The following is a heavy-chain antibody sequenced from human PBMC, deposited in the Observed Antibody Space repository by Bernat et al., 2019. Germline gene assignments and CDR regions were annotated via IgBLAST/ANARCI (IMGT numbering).Heavy chain of an antibody. CDR1: GDSVSSNSAA. V-gene: IGHV6-1*01. Sequence: QVQLQQSGPGLVKPSQTLSLTCAISGDSVSSNSAAWNWIRQSPSRGLEWLGRTYYRSKWYNDYAVSVKSRITINPDTSKNQFSLQLNSVTPEDTAVYYCAREVHKATAMADYYYYYGMDVWGQGTTVTVSS. D-gene: IGHD5-18*01. CDR3: AREVHKATAMADYYYYYGMDV. J-gene: IGHJ6*02. CDR2: TYYRSKWYN.